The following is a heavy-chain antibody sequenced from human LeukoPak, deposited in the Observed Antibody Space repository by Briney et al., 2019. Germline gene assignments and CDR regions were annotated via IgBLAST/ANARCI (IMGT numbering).Heavy chain of an antibody. CDR2: IYYSGST. J-gene: IGHJ4*02. CDR3: GGLNDSSGSSAY. D-gene: IGHD6-19*01. CDR1: GGSISSSSYY. V-gene: IGHV4-39*01. Sequence: SETLSLTCTVSGGSISSSSYYWGRIRQPPGKGLEWIGSIYYSGSTYYNPSLKSRVTISVDTSKNQFSLKLSSVTAADTAVYYCGGLNDSSGSSAYWGQGTLVTVSS.